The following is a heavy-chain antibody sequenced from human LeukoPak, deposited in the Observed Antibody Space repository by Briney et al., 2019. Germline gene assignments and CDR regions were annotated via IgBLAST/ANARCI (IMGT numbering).Heavy chain of an antibody. CDR2: INPNSGGT. CDR3: ARQATAAAATVFY. D-gene: IGHD6-13*01. CDR1: GYTFTDYY. J-gene: IGHJ4*02. Sequence: ASVKVSRKASGYTFTDYYIHWVRQAPGQGLEWMGWINPNSGGTNYGQKFQGRVTMTRDTSISTAYMDLSRLRSDDTAVYYCARQATAAAATVFYWGQGTLVTVSS. V-gene: IGHV1-2*02.